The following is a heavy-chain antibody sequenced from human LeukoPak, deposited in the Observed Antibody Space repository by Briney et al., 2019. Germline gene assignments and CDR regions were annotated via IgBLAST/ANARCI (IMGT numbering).Heavy chain of an antibody. J-gene: IGHJ4*02. Sequence: GGSLRLSCAASGFTFSSYAMHWVRQAPGKGLEWVSGISWNSGSIGYADSVKGRFTISRDNAKNSLYLQMNSLRAEDTALYYCAKGLGAAPLYYFDYWGQGTLVTASS. CDR3: AKGLGAAPLYYFDY. CDR1: GFTFSSYA. V-gene: IGHV3-9*01. D-gene: IGHD6-13*01. CDR2: ISWNSGSI.